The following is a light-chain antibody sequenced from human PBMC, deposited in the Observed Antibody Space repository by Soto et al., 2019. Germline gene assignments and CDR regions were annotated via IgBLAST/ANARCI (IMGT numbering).Light chain of an antibody. Sequence: QSVSSYLAWYQQKPGQAPRLLIYDASNRATGIPARFSGSGSGKDFTLTISTLSAEDFAVYYGPKRIHAQLGSTCAEGTRLEIK. V-gene: IGKV3-11*01. J-gene: IGKJ5*01. CDR1: QSVSSY. CDR2: DAS. CDR3: PKRIHAQLGST.